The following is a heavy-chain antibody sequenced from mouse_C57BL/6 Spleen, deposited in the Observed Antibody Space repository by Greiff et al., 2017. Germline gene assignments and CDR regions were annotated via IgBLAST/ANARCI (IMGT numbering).Heavy chain of an antibody. Sequence: QVQLKQSGAELARPGASVKLSCKASGYTFTSYGISWVKQRTGQGLEWIGEIYPRSGNTYYNEKFKGKATLTADKSSSTAYMELRSLTSEDSAVYFCAREGIYYGNYRAMDYWGQGTSVTVSS. V-gene: IGHV1-81*01. CDR2: IYPRSGNT. CDR3: AREGIYYGNYRAMDY. CDR1: GYTFTSYG. J-gene: IGHJ4*01. D-gene: IGHD2-1*01.